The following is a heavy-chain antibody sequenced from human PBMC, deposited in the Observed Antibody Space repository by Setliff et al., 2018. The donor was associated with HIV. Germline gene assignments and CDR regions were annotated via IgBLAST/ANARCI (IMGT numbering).Heavy chain of an antibody. CDR3: ARARTDYYDRRRRSHYYIDV. Sequence: GASVKVSCKPSGYTFTNYDINWVRQAAGQGLEWMGWMNPDSRNTGYAQRFEGSVTMTWDTSISTAYMELNNVKFEDTAIYYCARARTDYYDRRRRSHYYIDVWARGGTVTVAS. V-gene: IGHV1-8*02. D-gene: IGHD3-22*01. J-gene: IGHJ6*03. CDR2: MNPDSRNT. CDR1: GYTFTNYD.